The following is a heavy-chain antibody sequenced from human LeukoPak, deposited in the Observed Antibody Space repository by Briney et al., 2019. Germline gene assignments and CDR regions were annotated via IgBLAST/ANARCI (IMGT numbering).Heavy chain of an antibody. CDR2: ISSSSDII. CDR3: ARDWSSGRHDEYFPH. V-gene: IGHV3-48*01. J-gene: IGHJ1*01. Sequence: GGSLRLSCAASGFTFSSYWMHWVRQAPGKGLEWVSYISSSSDIIHYTESVKGRFTISRDNAKNSVYLQMNSLRAEDTAVYYCARDWSSGRHDEYFPHWGQGTLVTVSS. CDR1: GFTFSSYW. D-gene: IGHD1-26*01.